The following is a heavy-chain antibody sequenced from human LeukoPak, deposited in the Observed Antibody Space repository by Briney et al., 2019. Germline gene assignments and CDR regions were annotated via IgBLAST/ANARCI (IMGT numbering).Heavy chain of an antibody. CDR2: IKQDGSEK. CDR3: ARKNGLDY. V-gene: IGHV3-7*01. Sequence: GGSLRLSCAASGFTFSDYYMSWIRQAPGKGLEWVANIKQDGSEKYYVDSVKGRFTISRDNAKNSLYLQMNSLRAEDTAVYYCARKNGLDYWGQGTLVTVSS. J-gene: IGHJ4*02. CDR1: GFTFSDYY.